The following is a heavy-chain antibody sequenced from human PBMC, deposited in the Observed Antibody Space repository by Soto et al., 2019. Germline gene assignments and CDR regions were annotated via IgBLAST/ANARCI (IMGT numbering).Heavy chain of an antibody. CDR3: ARWGRAAAGALDY. J-gene: IGHJ4*02. CDR2: IFSNDEK. Sequence: QVTLKESGPVLVKLTETLTLTCTVSGFSLSNARMGVSWIRQPPGKALEWLAHIFSNDEKSYSTSLKSRLTICKDTSKSQVVLTMTNMDPVDTATYYCARWGRAAAGALDYWGQGTLVTVSS. D-gene: IGHD6-13*01. V-gene: IGHV2-26*01. CDR1: GFSLSNARMG.